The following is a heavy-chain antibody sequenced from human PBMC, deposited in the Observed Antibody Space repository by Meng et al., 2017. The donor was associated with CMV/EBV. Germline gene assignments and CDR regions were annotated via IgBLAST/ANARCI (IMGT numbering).Heavy chain of an antibody. Sequence: ASVPVSCKASGYTFTGYYMHWVRPAPGQGLEWMGWINPNSGSTSYAQKFQGRVTMTRDTSTSTVYMELSSLRSEDTAVYYCARVDTASFDYWGQGTLVTVSS. J-gene: IGHJ4*02. CDR3: ARVDTASFDY. D-gene: IGHD5-18*01. CDR2: INPNSGST. V-gene: IGHV1-46*01. CDR1: GYTFTGYY.